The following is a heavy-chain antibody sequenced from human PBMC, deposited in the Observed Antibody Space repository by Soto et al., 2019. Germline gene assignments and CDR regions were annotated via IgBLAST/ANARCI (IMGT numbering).Heavy chain of an antibody. V-gene: IGHV3-33*01. J-gene: IGHJ5*02. CDR2: IWYDGSNK. D-gene: IGHD2-15*01. CDR1: GFTFSSYG. Sequence: QVQLVESGGGVVQPGRSLRLSCAASGFTFSSYGMHWVRQAPGKGLEWVAVIWYDGSNKYYADSVKGRFTISRDNSKNRLYLQINSLRAEDTAVYYCARGYCSGGSCYDWFDPWGQGTLVTVSS. CDR3: ARGYCSGGSCYDWFDP.